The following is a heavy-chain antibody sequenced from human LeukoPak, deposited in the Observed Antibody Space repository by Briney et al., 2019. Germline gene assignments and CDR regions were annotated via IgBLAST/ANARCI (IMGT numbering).Heavy chain of an antibody. V-gene: IGHV3-15*01. CDR1: GFTFSNAW. CDR2: IKSKTDGGTT. Sequence: GGSLRLSCAAPGFTFSNAWMSWVRQAPGKGLEWVGRIKSKTDGGTTDYAAPVKGRFTISRDDSKNTLYLQMNSLKTEDTAVYYCTTDPPYCSSTSCYTYYYYYMDVWGKGTTVTVSS. J-gene: IGHJ6*03. CDR3: TTDPPYCSSTSCYTYYYYYMDV. D-gene: IGHD2-2*02.